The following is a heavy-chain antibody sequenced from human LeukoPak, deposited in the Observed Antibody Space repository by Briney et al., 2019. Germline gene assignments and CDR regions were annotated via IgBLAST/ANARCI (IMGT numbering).Heavy chain of an antibody. V-gene: IGHV3-7*01. D-gene: IGHD3-3*01. CDR3: ARLDTYYDFWSGYPTHFDY. Sequence: GSLRLSCAASGFTFSSYWMSWVRQAPGKGLEWVANIKQDGSEKYYVDSVKGRFTISRDNAKNSLYLQMNSLRAEDTAVYYCARLDTYYDFWSGYPTHFDYWGQGTLVTVSS. J-gene: IGHJ4*02. CDR1: GFTFSSYW. CDR2: IKQDGSEK.